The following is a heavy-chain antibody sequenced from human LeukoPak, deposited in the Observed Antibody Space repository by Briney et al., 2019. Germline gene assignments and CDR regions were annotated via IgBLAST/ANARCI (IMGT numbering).Heavy chain of an antibody. Sequence: GGSLRLSCAASGFTFDDYAMHWVRQAPGKGLEWVSGISWNSGSIGYADSVKGRFTISRDNAKNSLYLQVNSLRAEDTALYYCAKAGWGYQFDYWGQGTLVTVSS. CDR3: AKAGWGYQFDY. V-gene: IGHV3-9*01. J-gene: IGHJ4*02. CDR2: ISWNSGSI. CDR1: GFTFDDYA. D-gene: IGHD3-16*01.